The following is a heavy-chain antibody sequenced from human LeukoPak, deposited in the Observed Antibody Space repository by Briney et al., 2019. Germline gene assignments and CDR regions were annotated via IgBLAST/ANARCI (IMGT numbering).Heavy chain of an antibody. D-gene: IGHD6-13*01. CDR2: ISSSSSYI. V-gene: IGHV3-21*01. CDR3: ARGIAAAGTLI. Sequence: PGGSLRLSCAAPGFTFSSYSMNWVRQAPGKGLEWVSSISSSSSYIYYADSVKGRFTISRDNAKNSLYLQMNSLRAEDTAVYYCARGIAAAGTLIWGQGTMVTVSS. CDR1: GFTFSSYS. J-gene: IGHJ3*02.